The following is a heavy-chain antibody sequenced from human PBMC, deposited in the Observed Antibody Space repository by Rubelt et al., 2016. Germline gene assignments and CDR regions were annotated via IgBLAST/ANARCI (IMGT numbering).Heavy chain of an antibody. CDR2: INHSGST. CDR1: GGSFSGYY. J-gene: IGHJ3*02. CDR3: ARRAHNTPFDI. V-gene: IGHV4-34*01. D-gene: IGHD1-1*01. Sequence: QVQLQQWGAGLLKPSETLSLTCDVYGGSFSGYYWSWIRQPPGKGLEWIGEINHSGSTNYNPSLKSRVNLSVDTSKSQFSLKRNSVTAADTAVYYCARRAHNTPFDIWGQGTMVTVSS.